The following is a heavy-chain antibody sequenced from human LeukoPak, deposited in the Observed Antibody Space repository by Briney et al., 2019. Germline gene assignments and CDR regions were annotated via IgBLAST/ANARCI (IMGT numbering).Heavy chain of an antibody. V-gene: IGHV1-69*05. CDR3: ASSYEDYVWGSQDYYYMYV. CDR1: GGTFSSYT. J-gene: IGHJ6*03. D-gene: IGHD3-16*01. Sequence: GSSVKVSCKASGGTFSSYTISWVRQAPGQGLEWRGGMIPIFGTANYAQKLQGRVTITTDEPTSTAYMELSSLRSEDTAVYYCASSYEDYVWGSQDYYYMYVWGKVTTVTVSS. CDR2: MIPIFGTA.